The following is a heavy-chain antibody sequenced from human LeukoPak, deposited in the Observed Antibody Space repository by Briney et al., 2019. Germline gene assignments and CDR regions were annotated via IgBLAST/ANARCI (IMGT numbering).Heavy chain of an antibody. Sequence: PGGSLRLSCAASGFTFSSYEMNWVRQAPGKGLEWVSYISSSGSTIYYADSVKGRFTISRDNAKNSLYLQMNSLRAEDTAVYYCAKDGYYYGSGSYYEDYYMDVWGKGTTVTVSS. J-gene: IGHJ6*03. CDR2: ISSSGSTI. D-gene: IGHD3-10*01. CDR3: AKDGYYYGSGSYYEDYYMDV. CDR1: GFTFSSYE. V-gene: IGHV3-48*03.